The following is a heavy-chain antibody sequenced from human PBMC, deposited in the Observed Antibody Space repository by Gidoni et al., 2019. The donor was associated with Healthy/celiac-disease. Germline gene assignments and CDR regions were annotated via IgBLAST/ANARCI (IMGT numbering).Heavy chain of an antibody. CDR3: ARQGYSSSLDY. CDR2: IDYSGSA. Sequence: QLHLQESGPGLVKPSESMCRTCTGAGGYISSSRYYWGWIRQPPGKGLEWIGSIDYSGSAYYNPSLKRRVTISVDTSKNQFSLKLSSVTAADTAVYYCARQGYSSSLDYWGQGTLVTVSS. CDR1: GGYISSSRYY. D-gene: IGHD6-13*01. V-gene: IGHV4-39*01. J-gene: IGHJ4*02.